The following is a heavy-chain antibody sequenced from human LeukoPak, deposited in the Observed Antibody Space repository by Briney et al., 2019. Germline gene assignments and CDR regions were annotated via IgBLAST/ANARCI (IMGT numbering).Heavy chain of an antibody. CDR1: GFTFSSYW. V-gene: IGHV3-7*01. J-gene: IGHJ6*03. Sequence: GGSLRLSCAASGFTFSSYWMSWVRQAPGKGLEWVANIKQDGSEKYYVDSVKGRFTISRDNAKNSLYLQMNSLRAEDTAVYYCAREGVYYYYYYMDVWGKGTTVTISS. CDR3: AREGVYYYYYYMDV. CDR2: IKQDGSEK.